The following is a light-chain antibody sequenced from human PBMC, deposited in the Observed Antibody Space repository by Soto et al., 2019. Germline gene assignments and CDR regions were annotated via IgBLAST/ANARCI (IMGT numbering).Light chain of an antibody. CDR2: DVT. Sequence: QSVLTQPASVSGSPGQSITISCTGTSSDVGGYDYVSWYQQYPGKAPKLIIYDVTDRPSGVSNRFSGSKSDNTASLTISGLQPEDEADYYCSSYTSSTTPFVFGPGTKLTVL. V-gene: IGLV2-14*03. J-gene: IGLJ1*01. CDR1: SSDVGGYDY. CDR3: SSYTSSTTPFV.